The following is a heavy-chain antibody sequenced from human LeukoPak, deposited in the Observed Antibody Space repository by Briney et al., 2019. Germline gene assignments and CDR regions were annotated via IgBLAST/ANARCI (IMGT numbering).Heavy chain of an antibody. D-gene: IGHD5-18*01. V-gene: IGHV4-31*03. CDR2: VYYSGST. J-gene: IGHJ4*02. Sequence: SQTLSLTCTVSGGSISSGGYYWSWIRQHPGKGLEWIGNVYYSGSTYYNPSLKSRVTISVDTSKNQFSLNLNSVTAADTAVYYCARHDPPMVIDYWGQGTLVTVSS. CDR3: ARHDPPMVIDY. CDR1: GGSISSGGYY.